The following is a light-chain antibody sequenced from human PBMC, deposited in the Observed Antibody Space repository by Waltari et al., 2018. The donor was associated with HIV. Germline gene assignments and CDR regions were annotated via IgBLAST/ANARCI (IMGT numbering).Light chain of an antibody. J-gene: IGKJ3*01. CDR2: LGS. Sequence: DIVMTPSPLSLPVTPGEPASISCRSSQSLLHSKGYNYLDWYLQKPGQSPQLQIYLGSNRASGVPDRFSGSGSGTEVTLKISRVEAEDVGVYYCMQALQTPFTFGPGTKVDIK. CDR1: QSLLHSKGYNY. V-gene: IGKV2-28*01. CDR3: MQALQTPFT.